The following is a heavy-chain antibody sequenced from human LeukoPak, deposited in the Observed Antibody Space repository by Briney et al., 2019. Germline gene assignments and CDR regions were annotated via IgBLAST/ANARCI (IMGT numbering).Heavy chain of an antibody. V-gene: IGHV3-23*01. D-gene: IGHD6-19*01. CDR3: ARCPRWLAQPFDY. CDR1: GYTFSSYA. CDR2: ISGSGSST. Sequence: GGSLRLSCAASGYTFSSYAMSWVRHTPGKGPEWVSGISGSGSSTYYADSVKGRFTISRDNSKNTLYLQMNSLRAEDTAVYFCARCPRWLAQPFDYWGQGTLVTVSS. J-gene: IGHJ4*02.